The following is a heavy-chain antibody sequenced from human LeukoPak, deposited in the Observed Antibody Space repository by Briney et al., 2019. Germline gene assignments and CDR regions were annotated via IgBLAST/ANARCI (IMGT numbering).Heavy chain of an antibody. D-gene: IGHD3-16*01. CDR2: ISGSGGGT. CDR3: AKDGGFYSFGY. Sequence: GGSLRLSCAASGFTFSSYAMSWVRQAPGKGLEWVSAISGSGGGTYYADSVKGRFTISRDNSKNTLYLQMNSLRPEDTAVYYCAKDGGFYSFGYWGQGTLVTVSS. CDR1: GFTFSSYA. J-gene: IGHJ4*02. V-gene: IGHV3-23*01.